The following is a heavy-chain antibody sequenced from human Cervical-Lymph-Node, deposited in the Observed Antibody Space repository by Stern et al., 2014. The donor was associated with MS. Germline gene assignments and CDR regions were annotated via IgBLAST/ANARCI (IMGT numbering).Heavy chain of an antibody. Sequence: VQLLESGGGVVQPGRSLRLACAASGFSFSTYGMNWVRQAPGKGLEWGAVISYDGSSEYYADSLESRFTVSRDNSKNTVYLQMSSLRVEDTAVYYCAKELGGGCSGFDSWGQGTLVTVSS. CDR2: ISYDGSSE. D-gene: IGHD3-10*02. CDR3: AKELGGGCSGFDS. V-gene: IGHV3-30*18. J-gene: IGHJ4*02. CDR1: GFSFSTYG.